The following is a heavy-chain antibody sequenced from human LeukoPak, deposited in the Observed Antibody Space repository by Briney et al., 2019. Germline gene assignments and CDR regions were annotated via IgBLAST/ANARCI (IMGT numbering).Heavy chain of an antibody. Sequence: SETLSLTCTVSGVSIANTFYYWNWLRQPAGKGLEWIGRIYTSGSTNYNPSLKSRVTISVDTSKNQFSLKLSPVTAADTAVYYCARAPYYYDSSGDAFDIWGQGTMVTVSS. CDR1: GVSIANTFYY. J-gene: IGHJ3*02. CDR3: ARAPYYYDSSGDAFDI. CDR2: IYTSGST. D-gene: IGHD3-22*01. V-gene: IGHV4-61*02.